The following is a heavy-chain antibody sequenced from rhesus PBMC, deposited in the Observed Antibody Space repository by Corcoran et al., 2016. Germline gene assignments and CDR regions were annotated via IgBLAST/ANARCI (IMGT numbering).Heavy chain of an antibody. D-gene: IGHD4-11*01. CDR2: VYGGGGGF. V-gene: IGHV4-160*01. J-gene: IGHJ4*01. Sequence: QVQLQESGPGLVKPWETLSLTCAVSGGSFSTNYWIWIRQPPVKGLGWLGRVYGGGGGFNYNPTRKIRVTISVGTSQNQLSLKVSSVTAADTAVYYCARGPYYFECWGQGVLVTVSS. CDR3: ARGPYYFEC. CDR1: GGSFSTNY.